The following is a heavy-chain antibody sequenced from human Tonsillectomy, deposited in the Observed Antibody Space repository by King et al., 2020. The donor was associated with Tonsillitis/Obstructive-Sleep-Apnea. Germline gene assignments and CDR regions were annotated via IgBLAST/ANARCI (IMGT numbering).Heavy chain of an antibody. CDR2: ISRSSSYI. V-gene: IGHV3-21*01. J-gene: IGHJ4*02. D-gene: IGHD4-11*01. CDR3: ARDYDYSNYVDY. CDR1: GFTFRSYS. Sequence: VQLVESGGGLVKPGGSLRLSCAAFGFTFRSYSMNWVRQAPGKGLEWVSSISRSSSYIYYADSVKGRFTISRDNAKNSLYLQMNSLRAEDTAVYYCARDYDYSNYVDYWGQGTRVTVAS.